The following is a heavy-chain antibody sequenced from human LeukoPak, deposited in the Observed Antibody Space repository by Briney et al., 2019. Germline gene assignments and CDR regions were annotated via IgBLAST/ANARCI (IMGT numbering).Heavy chain of an antibody. V-gene: IGHV3-7*03. CDR2: IKLDGSEK. CDR1: GFTFGKYW. D-gene: IGHD5-12*01. Sequence: PGGSLRLSCVASGFTFGKYWMSWVRQAPGKGLEWVANIKLDGSEKNYVDSVKGRFTISRDNTKNSLYLQMNSLRVEDTAVYYCARVSGDSGYDFRYYYYGMDVWGQGTTVTVSS. CDR3: ARVSGDSGYDFRYYYYGMDV. J-gene: IGHJ6*02.